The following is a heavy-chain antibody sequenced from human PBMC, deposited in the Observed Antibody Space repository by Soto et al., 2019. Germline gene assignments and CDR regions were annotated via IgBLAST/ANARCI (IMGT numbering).Heavy chain of an antibody. D-gene: IGHD2-2*01. J-gene: IGHJ6*02. V-gene: IGHV4-4*07. Sequence: QMHLQESGPGLVKPSETLSLTCTVSGGSISGYYWSWVRQPAGKGLEWVGRIYSDGTTNYSPSLKSRVTTSQDTSNDQFSLHLNSVTAADTAVYYCSRVGCSNSKCYTRGMDVWGQGTTVTVSS. CDR1: GGSISGYY. CDR3: SRVGCSNSKCYTRGMDV. CDR2: IYSDGTT.